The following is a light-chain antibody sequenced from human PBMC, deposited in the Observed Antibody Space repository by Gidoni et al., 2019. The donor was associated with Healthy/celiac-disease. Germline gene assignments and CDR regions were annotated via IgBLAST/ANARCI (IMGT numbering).Light chain of an antibody. J-gene: IGKJ5*01. V-gene: IGKV3-15*01. CDR2: GAS. CDR3: QQYNNWIT. Sequence: EIVLTQSPATLSVSPGERATLPGRASPRVSSNLAWYQPKPGQAHRLLISGASTRATGIPARVSGSGSGTEFTLTISSLQSEDFAVYYCQQYNNWITFGQGTRLEIK. CDR1: PRVSSN.